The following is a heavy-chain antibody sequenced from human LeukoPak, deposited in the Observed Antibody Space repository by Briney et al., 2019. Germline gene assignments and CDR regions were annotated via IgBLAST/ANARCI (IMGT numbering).Heavy chain of an antibody. V-gene: IGHV3-23*01. J-gene: IGHJ4*02. D-gene: IGHD4-17*01. Sequence: GGSLRLSCAASGFTFSSYAMSWVRQAPGKGLEWVSAISGSGGSTYYADSVKGRFTISRDNSKNTLYLQMNSLRAEDTAVYYCVKGDDYGDYVYPLWGQGTLVTVSS. CDR1: GFTFSSYA. CDR3: VKGDDYGDYVYPL. CDR2: ISGSGGST.